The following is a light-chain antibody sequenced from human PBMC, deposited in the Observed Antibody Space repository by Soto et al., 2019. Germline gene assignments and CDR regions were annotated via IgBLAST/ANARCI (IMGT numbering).Light chain of an antibody. CDR3: QQYNKWPLT. Sequence: EIVMTQSPATMSVSPGASSTLSGRASQSVSSDLVWYQQKAGQAPRLLIYDTSTRATGIPARFSGSGSGTEFTLTISSLQSEDSAVYHCQQYNKWPLTVGGGTKVDIK. V-gene: IGKV3-15*01. CDR1: QSVSSD. J-gene: IGKJ4*01. CDR2: DTS.